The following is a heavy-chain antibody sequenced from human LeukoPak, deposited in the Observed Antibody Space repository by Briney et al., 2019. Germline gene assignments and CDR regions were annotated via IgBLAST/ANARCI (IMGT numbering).Heavy chain of an antibody. D-gene: IGHD6-13*01. V-gene: IGHV1-2*02. CDR3: AREDIAAAYFDY. J-gene: IGHJ4*02. CDR2: INPNSGGT. CDR1: GYTFTGYH. Sequence: ASVKVSCKASGYTFTGYHMHWVRQAPGQGLEWMGWINPNSGGTNYAQKFQGRVTMTRDTSISTAYMELSRLRSDDTAVYYCAREDIAAAYFDYWGQGTLVTVSS.